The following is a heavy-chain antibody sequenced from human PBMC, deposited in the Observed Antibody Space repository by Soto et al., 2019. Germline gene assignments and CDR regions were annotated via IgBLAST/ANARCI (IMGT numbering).Heavy chain of an antibody. Sequence: QVQLVESGGGVVQPGRSLRLSCEASGFKFSDRAMHWVRQAPGKGREWLAIVWSDGSEKFYAGSVKGRFTISRDNSKNTVYLQMDSLNAEDTAMYYCARAPFPDEDIYAMDVWGQGTAVTVSS. D-gene: IGHD2-15*01. V-gene: IGHV3-33*01. CDR3: ARAPFPDEDIYAMDV. J-gene: IGHJ6*02. CDR1: GFKFSDRA. CDR2: VWSDGSEK.